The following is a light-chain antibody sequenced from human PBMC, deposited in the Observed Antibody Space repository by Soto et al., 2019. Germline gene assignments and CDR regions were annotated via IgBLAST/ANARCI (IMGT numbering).Light chain of an antibody. CDR3: QQSNDWRSIT. CDR2: DAS. Sequence: EIVMTQSPATLSVSPGERATLSCRASQSVGGNLAWYQQRPGQAPRLLIFDASTRATGIPARFSGSGSGTEFTLSISSLQSEDFAVYCCQQSNDWRSITFGQGTRLEIK. CDR1: QSVGGN. J-gene: IGKJ5*01. V-gene: IGKV3-15*01.